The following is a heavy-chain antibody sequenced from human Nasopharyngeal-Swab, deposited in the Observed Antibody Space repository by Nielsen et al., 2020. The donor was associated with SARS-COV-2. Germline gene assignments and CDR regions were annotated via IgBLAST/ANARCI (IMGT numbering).Heavy chain of an antibody. D-gene: IGHD6-13*01. J-gene: IGHJ4*02. V-gene: IGHV1-2*06. CDR2: INPNSGDT. CDR1: GYTFTDYY. CDR3: ARDGGDVPGITGSGPPGGY. Sequence: ASVKVSCKASGYTFTDYYMHWVRQAPGQGLEWMGRINPNSGDTNYAQKFQGRVTVTRDTSINTAYMELSSLRSDDTAVHYCARDGGDVPGITGSGPPGGYWGQGTLVTVSS.